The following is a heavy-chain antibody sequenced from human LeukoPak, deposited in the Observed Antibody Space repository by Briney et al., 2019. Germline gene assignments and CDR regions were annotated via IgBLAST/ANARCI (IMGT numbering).Heavy chain of an antibody. V-gene: IGHV4-39*07. D-gene: IGHD2-8*01. J-gene: IGHJ4*02. CDR1: GGSISSSSYY. Sequence: SETLSLTCTVSGGSISSSSYYWDWIRQPPGEGLEWIGSIYYSGSTYYNSSLKSRVTMSVDTSKNQFSVKLNSVIAADTAMYYCARGVYLGNGYYFDYWGQGTLVTVSS. CDR3: ARGVYLGNGYYFDY. CDR2: IYYSGST.